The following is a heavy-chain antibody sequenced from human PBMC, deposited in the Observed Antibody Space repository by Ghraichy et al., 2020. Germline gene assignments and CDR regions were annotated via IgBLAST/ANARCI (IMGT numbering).Heavy chain of an antibody. CDR1: GGSISSSSYY. J-gene: IGHJ4*02. D-gene: IGHD4-17*01. V-gene: IGHV4-39*07. CDR3: ARLYGDYVTEY. CDR2: IYYSGST. Sequence: SETLSLTCTVSGGSISSSSYYWGWIRQPPGKGLEWIGSIYYSGSTYYNPSLKSRVTISVDTSKNQFSLKLSSVTAADTAVYYCARLYGDYVTEYWGQGTLVTVSS.